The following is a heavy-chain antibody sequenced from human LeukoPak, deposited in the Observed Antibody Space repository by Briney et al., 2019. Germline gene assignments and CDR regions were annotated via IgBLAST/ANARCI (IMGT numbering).Heavy chain of an antibody. V-gene: IGHV3-30*18. CDR3: AKVLSGLRYFDWLSDAFDI. Sequence: GGSLRLSCAASAFTFGSYGMHWVRQAPGKGLEWAAVISYDGSNKYYADSVKGRFTISRDNSKNTLYLQMNSLRAEDTAVYYCAKVLSGLRYFDWLSDAFDIWGQGTMVTVSS. D-gene: IGHD3-9*01. J-gene: IGHJ3*02. CDR1: AFTFGSYG. CDR2: ISYDGSNK.